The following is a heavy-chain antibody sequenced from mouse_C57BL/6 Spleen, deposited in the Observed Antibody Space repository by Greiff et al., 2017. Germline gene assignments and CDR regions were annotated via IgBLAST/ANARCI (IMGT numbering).Heavy chain of an antibody. CDR1: GYTFTSYW. CDR3: ARRDYYGSSPEYFDV. Sequence: VQLQQPGAELVMPGASVKLSCKASGYTFTSYWMHWVKQRPGQGLEWIGEIDPSDSYTNYNQKFKGKSTLTVDKSSSTAYMQLSSLTSEDSAVYDCARRDYYGSSPEYFDVWGTGTTVTVSS. D-gene: IGHD1-1*01. V-gene: IGHV1-69*01. J-gene: IGHJ1*03. CDR2: IDPSDSYT.